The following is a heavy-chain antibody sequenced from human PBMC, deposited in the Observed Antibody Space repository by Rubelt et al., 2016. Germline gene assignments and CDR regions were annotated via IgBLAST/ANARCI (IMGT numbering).Heavy chain of an antibody. CDR2: IWSDGSNK. CDR1: TFTSYG. V-gene: IGHV3-33*01. D-gene: IGHD5-18*01. CDR3: GRDLGGYSYGPLDS. J-gene: IGHJ4*02. Sequence: TFTSYGTHWVRQAPGKGLESVAVIWSDGSNKDYADSVKGRFTISRDNSKNTLYLEINSLRGEDTAVYYCGRDLGGYSYGPLDSWGQGTLVTVSS.